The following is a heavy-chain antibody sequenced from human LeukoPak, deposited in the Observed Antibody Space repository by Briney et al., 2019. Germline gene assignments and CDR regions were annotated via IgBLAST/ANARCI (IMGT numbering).Heavy chain of an antibody. CDR2: FYTGGTT. Sequence: GGSLRLSCAASGFIVSSNYMSWVRQAPGKGLEWVSVFYTGGTTDYANSVRGRFTISRDNSKNTLYLQMNSLRAEDTAVYYCAGGPLPTTRAFDIWGQGTSVTVSS. CDR1: GFIVSSNY. V-gene: IGHV3-53*01. J-gene: IGHJ3*02. D-gene: IGHD1-1*01. CDR3: AGGPLPTTRAFDI.